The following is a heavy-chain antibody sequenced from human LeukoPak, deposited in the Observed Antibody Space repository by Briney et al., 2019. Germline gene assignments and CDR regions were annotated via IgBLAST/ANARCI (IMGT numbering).Heavy chain of an antibody. CDR1: GFTFSSYA. V-gene: IGHV3-30-3*01. J-gene: IGHJ4*02. CDR2: ISYDGSNK. CDR3: ARALYDYVWGSSL. D-gene: IGHD3-16*01. Sequence: GGSLRLSCAASGFTFSSYAMHWVRQAPGKGLEWVAVISYDGSNKYYADSVKGRFTISRDNSKNTLYLQMNSLRAEDTAVYYCARALYDYVWGSSLWGQGTLVTVSS.